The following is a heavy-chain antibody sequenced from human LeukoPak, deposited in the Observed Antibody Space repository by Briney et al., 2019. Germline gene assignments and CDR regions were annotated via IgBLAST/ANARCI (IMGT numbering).Heavy chain of an antibody. Sequence: SVKVSCKASGGTFSSYAISWLRQAPGQGLEWMGRIIPIFGTANYAQKFQGRVTITTDESTSTAYMELSSLRSEDTAVYYCARYSPIDYYYDSSGYYNHFDYWGQGTLVTVSS. V-gene: IGHV1-69*05. CDR3: ARYSPIDYYYDSSGYYNHFDY. J-gene: IGHJ4*02. CDR1: GGTFSSYA. CDR2: IIPIFGTA. D-gene: IGHD3-22*01.